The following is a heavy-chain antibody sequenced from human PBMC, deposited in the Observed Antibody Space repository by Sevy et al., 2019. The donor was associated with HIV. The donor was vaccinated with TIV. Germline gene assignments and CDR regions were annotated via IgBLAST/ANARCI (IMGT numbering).Heavy chain of an antibody. CDR2: IKEDGSEK. D-gene: IGHD5-18*01. Sequence: GGSQRLSCAASGFTFNSYWMNWVRQAPGKGLEWVANIKEDGSEKYYVDSVKGRFTISRDNAKNSLSLQMNSLRAEDTAVYYCARDTGGYSYRGYFDLWGRGTLVTVSS. CDR3: ARDTGGYSYRGYFDL. V-gene: IGHV3-7*01. CDR1: GFTFNSYW. J-gene: IGHJ2*01.